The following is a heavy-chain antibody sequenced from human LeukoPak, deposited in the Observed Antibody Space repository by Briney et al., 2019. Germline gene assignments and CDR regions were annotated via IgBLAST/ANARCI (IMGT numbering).Heavy chain of an antibody. V-gene: IGHV5-51*01. J-gene: IGHJ6*02. D-gene: IGHD2-2*01. CDR1: GYSFTSYL. Sequence: GESLKISCKGSGYSFTSYLIGWVRQMPGKGLEWMGIIYPGDSDTRYSPSFQGQVTISADKSISTAYLQWSSLKASDTAMYYCARRKGCSSTSCYGMDVWGQGTTVTVSS. CDR2: IYPGDSDT. CDR3: ARRKGCSSTSCYGMDV.